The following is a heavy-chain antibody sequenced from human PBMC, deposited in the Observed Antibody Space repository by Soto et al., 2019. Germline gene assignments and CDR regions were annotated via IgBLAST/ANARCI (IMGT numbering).Heavy chain of an antibody. CDR3: ARVGNNGWPLEYDY. V-gene: IGHV1-18*04. CDR2: IGGYNGDS. CDR1: GYTFTTYG. Sequence: QPHLVQSGPEVRKPGASVNVSCKASGYTFTTYGISWVRQAPGQGLEWMGWIGGYNGDSHNAQKFQGRLTMTRDTSTKTAYMELRSLRSDDTAVYYCARVGNNGWPLEYDYGGQGTLVTVSS. D-gene: IGHD2-8*01. J-gene: IGHJ4*02.